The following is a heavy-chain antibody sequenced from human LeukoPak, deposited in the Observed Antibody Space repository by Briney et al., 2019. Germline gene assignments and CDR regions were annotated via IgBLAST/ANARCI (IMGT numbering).Heavy chain of an antibody. Sequence: GGSLRLSCAASGFTFSDYYMGWIRQAPGKGLEWVSYISSSGSTIYYADSVKGRFTISRDNAKNSLYLQMNSLRAEDTAVYYCAADIVATISFDYWGQGTLVTVSS. CDR1: GFTFSDYY. J-gene: IGHJ4*02. CDR3: AADIVATISFDY. D-gene: IGHD5-12*01. V-gene: IGHV3-11*01. CDR2: ISSSGSTI.